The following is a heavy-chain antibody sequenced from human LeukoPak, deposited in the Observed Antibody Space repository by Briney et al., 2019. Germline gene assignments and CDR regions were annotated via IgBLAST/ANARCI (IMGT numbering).Heavy chain of an antibody. V-gene: IGHV3-48*02. CDR2: ISSSSSTI. D-gene: IGHD3-22*01. CDR1: GFTFSSYS. CDR3: ARGGYYDSSGYLDY. Sequence: GGSLRLSCAASGFTFSSYSMNRVRQAPGKGLEWVSYISSSSSTIYYADSVKGRFTISRDNAKNSLYLQMNSLRDEDTAVYYCARGGYYDSSGYLDYWGQGTLVTVSS. J-gene: IGHJ4*02.